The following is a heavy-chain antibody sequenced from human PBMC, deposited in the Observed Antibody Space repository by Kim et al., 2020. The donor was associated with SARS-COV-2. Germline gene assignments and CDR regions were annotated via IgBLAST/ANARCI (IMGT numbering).Heavy chain of an antibody. Sequence: LKRRVTISVDTSKNQFSLKLSSVTAADTAVYYCARHRGGGTRADVHFDYWGQGTLVTVSS. J-gene: IGHJ4*02. CDR3: ARHRGGGTRADVHFDY. D-gene: IGHD3-10*01. V-gene: IGHV4-39*01.